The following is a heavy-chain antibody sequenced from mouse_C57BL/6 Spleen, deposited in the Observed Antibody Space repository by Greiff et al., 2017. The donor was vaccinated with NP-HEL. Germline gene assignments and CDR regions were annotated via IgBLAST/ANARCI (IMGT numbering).Heavy chain of an antibody. CDR1: EYEFPSHD. D-gene: IGHD1-1*01. Sequence: EVKLVESGGGLVQPGESLKLSCESNEYEFPSHDMSWVRKTPEKRLELVAAINSDGGSTYYPDTMESRFIISRDNTKKTLYLQMSSLRSEDTALYYCARHGYYGSSFHWYFDVWGTGTTVTVSS. J-gene: IGHJ1*03. CDR3: ARHGYYGSSFHWYFDV. V-gene: IGHV5-2*01. CDR2: INSDGGST.